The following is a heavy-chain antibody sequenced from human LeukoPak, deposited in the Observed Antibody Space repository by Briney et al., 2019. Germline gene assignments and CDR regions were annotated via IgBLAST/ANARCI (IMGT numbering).Heavy chain of an antibody. CDR3: AREIVVVPARSDWDTYYYYYYMDV. V-gene: IGHV4-61*02. CDR1: GGSISSSSYY. D-gene: IGHD2-2*01. J-gene: IGHJ6*03. Sequence: SETLSLTCTVSGGSISSSSYYWGWIRQPAGKGLEWIGRIYTSGSTNYNPSLKSRVTMSVDTSKNQFSLKLSSVTAADTAVYYCAREIVVVPARSDWDTYYYYYYMDVWGKGTTVTVSS. CDR2: IYTSGST.